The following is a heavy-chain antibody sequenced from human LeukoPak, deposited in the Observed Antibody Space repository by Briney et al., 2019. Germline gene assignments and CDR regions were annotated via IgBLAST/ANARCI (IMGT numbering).Heavy chain of an antibody. V-gene: IGHV3-11*04. CDR3: ARDGGYSGYEFDY. D-gene: IGHD5-12*01. CDR2: ISSSGSTI. J-gene: IGHJ4*02. CDR1: GFTSSDYY. Sequence: GGSLRLSCAASGFTSSDYYMSWIRQAPGKGLEWVSYISSSGSTIYYADSVKGRFTISRANAKNSLYLQMNSLRAEDTALYYCARDGGYSGYEFDYWGQGTLVTVSS.